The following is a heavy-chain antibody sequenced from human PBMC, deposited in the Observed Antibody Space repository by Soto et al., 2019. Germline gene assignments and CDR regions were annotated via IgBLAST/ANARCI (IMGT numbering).Heavy chain of an antibody. CDR2: VFYTGFT. Sequence: PSETLSLTCAVSGASISGSYYYWAWLRQSPGKGPEWIGSVFYTGFTSYNPPLESRVSVSVDTSKSQFSLKLSAVTAADTAVYYCATSQKGYNWNYFDHWGQGALVTVSS. J-gene: IGHJ4*02. V-gene: IGHV4-39*01. CDR3: ATSQKGYNWNYFDH. CDR1: GASISGSYYY. D-gene: IGHD1-20*01.